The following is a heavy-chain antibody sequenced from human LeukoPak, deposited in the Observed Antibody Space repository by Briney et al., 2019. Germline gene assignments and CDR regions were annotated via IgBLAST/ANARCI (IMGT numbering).Heavy chain of an antibody. CDR3: AKDGDDCIDY. Sequence: GGSLRLSCAASGFTFSSFGMHWVRQPPGKGLEWVAFIRYDGSDTYYADSVKGRFTISRDNSKNTLSLQLNTLRPEDTALYYCAKDGDDCIDYWGSGTLVTVSS. D-gene: IGHD2-21*01. V-gene: IGHV3-30*02. CDR2: IRYDGSDT. CDR1: GFTFSSFG. J-gene: IGHJ4*02.